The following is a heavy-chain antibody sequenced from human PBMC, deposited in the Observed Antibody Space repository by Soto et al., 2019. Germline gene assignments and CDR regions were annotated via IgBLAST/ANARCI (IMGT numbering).Heavy chain of an antibody. D-gene: IGHD5-12*01. CDR3: AGEGVAPYYYYGMDV. CDR2: ISSYNGDT. J-gene: IGHJ6*02. V-gene: IGHV1-18*01. CDR1: GYTFTRSG. Sequence: QVQLVQSGAEVKKPGASVKVSCKASGYTFTRSGISWVRQAPGQGPEGMGWISSYNGDTNYAQTFHGRGNMTTDTSTSTAYMELRSLRSDGTAVDYCAGEGVAPYYYYGMDVWGQGTPVTVSS.